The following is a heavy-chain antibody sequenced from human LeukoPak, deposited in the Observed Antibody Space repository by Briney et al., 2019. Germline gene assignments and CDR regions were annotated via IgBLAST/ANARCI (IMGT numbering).Heavy chain of an antibody. V-gene: IGHV4-59*08. D-gene: IGHD5-18*01. Sequence: SETLSLTCTVSGGSIGSYYWSWIRQPPGKGLEWIGYIYYSGSTNYNPSLKSRVTISVDTSKNQFSLKLSSVTAADTAVYYCARLNVDTAMVPYYGMDVWGQGTTVTVPS. CDR2: IYYSGST. J-gene: IGHJ6*02. CDR1: GGSIGSYY. CDR3: ARLNVDTAMVPYYGMDV.